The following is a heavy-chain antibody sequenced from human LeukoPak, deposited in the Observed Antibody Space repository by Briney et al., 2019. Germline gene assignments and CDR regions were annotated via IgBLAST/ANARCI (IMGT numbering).Heavy chain of an antibody. CDR1: GYTFTGYY. CDR3: ARDASIAAAGGWFDP. V-gene: IGHV1-2*02. D-gene: IGHD6-13*01. Sequence: ASVKVSCKASGYTFTGYYVHWVRQAPGQGLEWMGWINPNSGGTNYAQKFQGRVTMTRDTSISTAYKGLSRLRSDDTAVYYCARDASIAAAGGWFDPWGQGTLVAVSS. CDR2: INPNSGGT. J-gene: IGHJ5*02.